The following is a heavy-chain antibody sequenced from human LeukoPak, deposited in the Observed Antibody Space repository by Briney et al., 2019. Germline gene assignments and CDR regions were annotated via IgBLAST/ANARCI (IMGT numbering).Heavy chain of an antibody. CDR3: ARDSPSRYCSSTSCYTGDFQH. V-gene: IGHV1-18*01. CDR2: ISAYNGNT. J-gene: IGHJ1*01. D-gene: IGHD2-2*02. Sequence: ASVKVSCKASGYTFTSYGISWVRQAPGQGLEWMGWISAYNGNTNYAQKLQGRVTMTTDTSTSTAYMELRSLRSDDTAVYYCARDSPSRYCSSTSCYTGDFQHWGQGTLVTVSS. CDR1: GYTFTSYG.